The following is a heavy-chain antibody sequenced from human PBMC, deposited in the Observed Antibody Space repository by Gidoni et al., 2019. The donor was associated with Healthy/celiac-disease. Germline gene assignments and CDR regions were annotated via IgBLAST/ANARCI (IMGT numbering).Heavy chain of an antibody. D-gene: IGHD3-16*02. CDR3: ARDDYVWGSYRPRSMDF. J-gene: IGHJ6*02. V-gene: IGHV3-74*01. CDR1: GFTFSTHG. Sequence: EVQLVESGGGLVQPGGSLRLSWVASGFTFSTHGMQWVGQAPGKGLLWVSRSNSDGSSTSYADSVKGRFTISRDNAKNTLYLQLNSLRAEDTAVYYCARDDYVWGSYRPRSMDFWGQGTPVTVSS. CDR2: SNSDGSST.